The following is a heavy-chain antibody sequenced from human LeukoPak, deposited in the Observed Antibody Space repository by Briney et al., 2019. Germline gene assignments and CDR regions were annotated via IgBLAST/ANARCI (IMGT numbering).Heavy chain of an antibody. Sequence: PGGSLRLSCTASGFAFHKYTMNWVRQAPGKGLEWVASISSGSSYIYYADSVKGRFTISRDNAKNSLYLQMSSLRVEDTAVYYCARMYILTYYYGLDVWGQGTTVTVSS. CDR3: ARMYILTYYYGLDV. V-gene: IGHV3-21*01. J-gene: IGHJ6*02. CDR2: ISSGSSYI. D-gene: IGHD3-9*01. CDR1: GFAFHKYT.